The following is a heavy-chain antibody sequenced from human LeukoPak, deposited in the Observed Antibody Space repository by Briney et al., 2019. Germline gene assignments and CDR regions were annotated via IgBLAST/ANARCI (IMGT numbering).Heavy chain of an antibody. J-gene: IGHJ5*02. D-gene: IGHD6-13*01. CDR1: GGTFSSYA. Sequence: SVKVSCKASGGTFSSYAISWVRQAPGQGLEWMGRIIPILGIANYAQKFQGRVTITADKSTSTAYMELSSLRSEDTAVYYCAIAAAGTQKDINWFDPWGQGTLVTVSS. V-gene: IGHV1-69*04. CDR3: AIAAAGTQKDINWFDP. CDR2: IIPILGIA.